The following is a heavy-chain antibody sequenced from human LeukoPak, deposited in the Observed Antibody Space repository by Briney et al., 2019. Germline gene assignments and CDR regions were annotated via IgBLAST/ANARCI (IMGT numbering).Heavy chain of an antibody. CDR1: GYSFTSYW. D-gene: IGHD1-20*01. CDR3: ARQITGTTAKNYCYYGMDV. V-gene: IGHV5-51*01. CDR2: IYPGDSDT. J-gene: IGHJ6*02. Sequence: GESLKISCKGSGYSFTSYWIGWVRQMPGKGLEWMGIIYPGDSDTRYSPSFQGQVTISADKSISTAYLQWSSLKASDTAMYYCARQITGTTAKNYCYYGMDVWGQGTTVTVSS.